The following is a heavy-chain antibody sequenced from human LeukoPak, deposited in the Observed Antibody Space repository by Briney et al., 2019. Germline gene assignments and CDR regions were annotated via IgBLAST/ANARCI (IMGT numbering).Heavy chain of an antibody. D-gene: IGHD4-23*01. J-gene: IGHJ4*02. Sequence: SGPTLLHPALSLTLTCTFSGFSLSTSGVGVGWIRQPPAKALEWLTLIFLHGDERYSPSLKSRLTITKDTSKNQVVLTMISMDPVDTATYYCAHSVGGGNSCYFDYWGQGTPVTVSS. CDR2: IFLHGDE. CDR3: AHSVGGGNSCYFDY. CDR1: GFSLSTSGVG. V-gene: IGHV2-5*01.